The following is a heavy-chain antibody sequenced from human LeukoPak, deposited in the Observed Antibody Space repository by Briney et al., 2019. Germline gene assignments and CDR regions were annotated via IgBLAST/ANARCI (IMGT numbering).Heavy chain of an antibody. Sequence: PSETLSLTCTVSGGSISSYYWSWIRQPPGKGLEWIGYIYYSGSTNYNPSLKSRVTISVDTSKNQFSLKLSSVTAADTAVYYCAREYCNSTSCYGKGVWGKGTTVTVSS. CDR2: IYYSGST. D-gene: IGHD2-2*01. CDR3: AREYCNSTSCYGKGV. J-gene: IGHJ6*04. V-gene: IGHV4-59*01. CDR1: GGSISSYY.